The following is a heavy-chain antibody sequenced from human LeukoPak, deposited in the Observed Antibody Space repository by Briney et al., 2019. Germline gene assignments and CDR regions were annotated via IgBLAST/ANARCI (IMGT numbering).Heavy chain of an antibody. D-gene: IGHD4-11*01. V-gene: IGHV3-48*01. CDR2: ISSSSSTI. J-gene: IGHJ5*02. Sequence: GGSLRLSCAASGFTFSSYSMNWVRQAPGKGLEWVSYISSSSSTIYYADSVKGRFTISRDNAKNSLYLQMNSLRAEDTAVYYRARDGFVMTTVTTGWFDPWGQGTLVTVSS. CDR3: ARDGFVMTTVTTGWFDP. CDR1: GFTFSSYS.